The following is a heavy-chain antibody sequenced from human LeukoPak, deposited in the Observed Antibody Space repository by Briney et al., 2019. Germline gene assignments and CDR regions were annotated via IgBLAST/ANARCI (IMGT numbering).Heavy chain of an antibody. CDR3: AKGRGYSGYDRTRYYYCYGMDV. CDR2: INHSGST. CDR1: GGSFSGYY. J-gene: IGHJ6*02. Sequence: PSETLSLTCAVYGGSFSGYYWSWIRQPPGKGLEWIGEINHSGSTSYNPSLKSRVTISVDTSKNQFSLKLSSVTAADTAVYYCAKGRGYSGYDRTRYYYCYGMDVWGQGTTVTVSS. V-gene: IGHV4-34*01. D-gene: IGHD5-12*01.